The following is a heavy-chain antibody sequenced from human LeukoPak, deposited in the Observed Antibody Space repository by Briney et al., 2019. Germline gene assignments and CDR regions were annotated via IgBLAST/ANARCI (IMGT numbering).Heavy chain of an antibody. J-gene: IGHJ4*02. D-gene: IGHD3-10*01. Sequence: PGGSLRLSCAASGFTFSSYEMNWVRQAPGKGLEWVSYISSSGSTIYYADSVKGRFTISRDNSKNTLYLQMNTLRAEDTAVYYCAKALGPTMVRGVIDYWGQGILVTVSS. V-gene: IGHV3-48*03. CDR2: ISSSGSTI. CDR1: GFTFSSYE. CDR3: AKALGPTMVRGVIDY.